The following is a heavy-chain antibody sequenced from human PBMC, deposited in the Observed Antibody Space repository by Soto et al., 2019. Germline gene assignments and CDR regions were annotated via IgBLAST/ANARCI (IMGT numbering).Heavy chain of an antibody. CDR3: ARDGSSGWYTDPDYFDY. D-gene: IGHD6-19*01. V-gene: IGHV3-33*01. Sequence: GGSLRLSCAASGFTFSSYGMHWVRQAPGKGLEGVAVIWYDGSTKYYADSVKGRFTISRDNSKNTLYLQMNSLRAEDTAVYYCARDGSSGWYTDPDYFDYWGQGTLVTVSS. J-gene: IGHJ4*02. CDR2: IWYDGSTK. CDR1: GFTFSSYG.